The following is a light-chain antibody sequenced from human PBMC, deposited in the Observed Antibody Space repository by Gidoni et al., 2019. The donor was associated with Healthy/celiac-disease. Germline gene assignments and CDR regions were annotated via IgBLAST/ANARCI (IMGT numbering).Light chain of an antibody. CDR2: WAS. V-gene: IGKV4-1*01. CDR3: QQYYRGLT. J-gene: IGKJ4*01. CDR1: QSVLYSSNNKNY. Sequence: DIVMTQSPDSLAVSLGERATINCKSSQSVLYSSNNKNYLAWYQQKPGQPPKLLIYWASTRESGVPDRFSGSGSGTEFTLTISSLQAEDVAVYYCQQYYRGLTFGGGTKVEIK.